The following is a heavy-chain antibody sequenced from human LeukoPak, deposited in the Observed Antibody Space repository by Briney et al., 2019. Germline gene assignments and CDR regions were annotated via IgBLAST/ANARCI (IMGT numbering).Heavy chain of an antibody. Sequence: PGGSLRLSCAASGFTFSSYDMNWVRQAPGKGLEWVSYISSSSSTIYYADSVKGRFTISRDNAKNSLYLQMNSLRAEDTAVYYCARDCSSTSCLYFDYWGQGTLVTVSS. CDR3: ARDCSSTSCLYFDY. J-gene: IGHJ4*02. CDR2: ISSSSSTI. CDR1: GFTFSSYD. D-gene: IGHD2-2*01. V-gene: IGHV3-48*01.